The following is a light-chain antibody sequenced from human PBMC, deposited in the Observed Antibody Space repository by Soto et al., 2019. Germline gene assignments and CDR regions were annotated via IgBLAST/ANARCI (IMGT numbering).Light chain of an antibody. CDR2: SNN. CDR1: NSNIGSNA. V-gene: IGLV1-44*01. Sequence: QSVLTQPPSASETPGQRVTISCSGSNSNIGSNAVNWYQQLPGTAPKLLIYSNNQRPSGVPDRFSGSKSGTSASLAISGLQSEHEADYYCAAWDDTLNGVLFGGGTKLTVL. CDR3: AAWDDTLNGVL. J-gene: IGLJ2*01.